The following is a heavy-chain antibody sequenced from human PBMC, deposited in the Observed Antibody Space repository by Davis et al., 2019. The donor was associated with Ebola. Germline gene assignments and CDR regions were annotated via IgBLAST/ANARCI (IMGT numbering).Heavy chain of an antibody. CDR1: GFRFSSHG. J-gene: IGHJ5*02. CDR2: IRQEGSEK. Sequence: PGGSLRLSCAASGFRFSSHGRSWFRQAPGKGLEWGPNIRQEGSEKHYVDSVKARFTISRDNAKNSLYLQMNSLRAEDTAVYYCAREAVWRFDPWGQGTLVTVSS. CDR3: AREAVWRFDP. V-gene: IGHV3-7*03. D-gene: IGHD3-16*01.